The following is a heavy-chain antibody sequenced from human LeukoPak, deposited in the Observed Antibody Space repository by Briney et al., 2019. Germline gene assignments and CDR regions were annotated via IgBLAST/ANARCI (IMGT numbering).Heavy chain of an antibody. D-gene: IGHD2-2*01. J-gene: IGHJ4*02. CDR3: AKLVASASTY. CDR2: IGGSGATT. CDR1: GFTVSSNY. Sequence: GGSLRLSCAASGFTVSSNYMIWVRQAPGKGLEWVSAIGGSGATTYYADSVRGRFTISRDNAKDTMYLQMNRLRVEDSAMYFCAKLVASASTYWGQGTLVTVSS. V-gene: IGHV3-23*01.